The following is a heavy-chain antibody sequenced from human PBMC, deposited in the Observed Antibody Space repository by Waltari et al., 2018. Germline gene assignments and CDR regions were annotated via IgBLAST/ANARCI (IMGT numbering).Heavy chain of an antibody. Sequence: QVQLVQSGAEVKKPGASVKVSCKASGYTFTSYDINWVRQATGQGLEWMGWMNPHSGKTGYAQKFQCRVTMTRNTSISTAYMELSSLRSEDTAVYYCARGPHRVAARLHSWFDPWGQGTLVTVSS. V-gene: IGHV1-8*01. D-gene: IGHD6-6*01. CDR2: MNPHSGKT. CDR3: ARGPHRVAARLHSWFDP. CDR1: GYTFTSYD. J-gene: IGHJ5*02.